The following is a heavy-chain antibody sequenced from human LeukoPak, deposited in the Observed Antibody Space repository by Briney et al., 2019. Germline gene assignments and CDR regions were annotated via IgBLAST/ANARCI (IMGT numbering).Heavy chain of an antibody. CDR2: ISSSGDST. CDR3: ARVTTSGSYKFDY. CDR1: GLPFSSYA. J-gene: IGHJ4*02. V-gene: IGHV3-23*01. Sequence: GGSLRLSCAGSGLPFSSYAMSWVRQAPGKGLEWVSGISSSGDSTFYADSVKGRFTISRDNSKNTLYLQMNSLRAEDTAVYYCARVTTSGSYKFDYWGQGTLVTVSS. D-gene: IGHD3-10*01.